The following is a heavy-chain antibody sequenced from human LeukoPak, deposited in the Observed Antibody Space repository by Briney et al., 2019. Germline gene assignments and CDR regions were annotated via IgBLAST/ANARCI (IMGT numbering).Heavy chain of an antibody. J-gene: IGHJ3*02. Sequence: SETLSLTCTVTGGSISSYYWSWIRQLPGKGLEWIGYIYYSVSTNYNPSLKSRVTISVDTSKNQFSLNLYSVTAADTAVYYCARDYGGAFDIWGQGTMVTVSS. CDR1: GGSISSYY. D-gene: IGHD4-23*01. V-gene: IGHV4-59*01. CDR2: IYYSVST. CDR3: ARDYGGAFDI.